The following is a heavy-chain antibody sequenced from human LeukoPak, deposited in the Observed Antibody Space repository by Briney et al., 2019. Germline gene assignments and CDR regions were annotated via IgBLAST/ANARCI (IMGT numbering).Heavy chain of an antibody. Sequence: PGGPLRLSCAASGFTFSDYYMSWIRQAPGRGLEWVSYISSSGSTIYYADSVKGRFTISRDNAKNSLYLQMNSLRAEDTAVYYCARDGGNSGYYYYGMDVWGQGTTVTVSS. J-gene: IGHJ6*02. CDR1: GFTFSDYY. V-gene: IGHV3-11*01. CDR3: ARDGGNSGYYYYGMDV. CDR2: ISSSGSTI. D-gene: IGHD4-23*01.